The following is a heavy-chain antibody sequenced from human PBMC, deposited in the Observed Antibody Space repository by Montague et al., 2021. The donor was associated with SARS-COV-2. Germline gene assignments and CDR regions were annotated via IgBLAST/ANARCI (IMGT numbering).Heavy chain of an antibody. CDR3: TSGREGNYNVMDV. CDR2: TYYRSKWYN. D-gene: IGHD1-1*01. J-gene: IGHJ6*02. V-gene: IGHV6-1*01. Sequence: CAISGDSVSSNSATWNWVRQSPSRGLEWLGRTYYRSKWYNDYAVXVRGRVTIDPDTSKNQFSLQPNSVTPEDTAIYYCTSGREGNYNVMDVRGQGTTVTVSS. CDR1: GDSVSSNSAT.